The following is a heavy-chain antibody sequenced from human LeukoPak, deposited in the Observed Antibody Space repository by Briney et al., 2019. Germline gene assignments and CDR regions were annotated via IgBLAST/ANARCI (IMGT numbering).Heavy chain of an antibody. CDR1: GYTFTSYN. Sequence: ASVKVSCKAPGYTFTSYNINWVRQATGQGLEYMGWMNPNSGNTGYAPKFQGRVTITRNTFISTAYMELSSLRSEDTAVYFCARALGAVAGPEDAFDIWGQGTMVTVSS. V-gene: IGHV1-8*03. CDR2: MNPNSGNT. D-gene: IGHD6-19*01. CDR3: ARALGAVAGPEDAFDI. J-gene: IGHJ3*02.